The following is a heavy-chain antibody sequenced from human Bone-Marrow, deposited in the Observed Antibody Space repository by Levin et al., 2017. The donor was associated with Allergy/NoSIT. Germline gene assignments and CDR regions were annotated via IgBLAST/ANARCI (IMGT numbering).Heavy chain of an antibody. CDR2: IYRSEST. D-gene: IGHD5-12*01. V-gene: IGHV4-30-2*01. Sequence: NASETLSLTCAVSGASISSGGYSWSWIRQPPGKGLEWIGYIYRSESTSYNPSLKSRVTISGDRSKNQFSLKMTSVTAADTAVYYCVSVHVDSYDDRGYTIGGFFDPWGQGILVTVSS. CDR1: GASISSGGYS. CDR3: VSVHVDSYDDRGYTIGGFFDP. J-gene: IGHJ5*02.